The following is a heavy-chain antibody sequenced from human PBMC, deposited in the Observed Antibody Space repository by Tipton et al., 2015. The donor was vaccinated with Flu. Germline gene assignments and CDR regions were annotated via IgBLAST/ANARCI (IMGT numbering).Heavy chain of an antibody. CDR2: ICHIFST. Sequence: TLSLTFSLSVYSIFISYFFFFILHPPGKGLYFICNICHIFSTYYNPSLNSRVTISVYRSNNQFSLKLSSVTAADTSVYYCARLDYSNYVSEPKNWFDPWGQGTLVTVSS. CDR1: VYSIFISYF. D-gene: IGHD4-11*01. CDR3: ARLDYSNYVSEPKNWFDP. J-gene: IGHJ5*02. V-gene: IGHV4-38-2*01.